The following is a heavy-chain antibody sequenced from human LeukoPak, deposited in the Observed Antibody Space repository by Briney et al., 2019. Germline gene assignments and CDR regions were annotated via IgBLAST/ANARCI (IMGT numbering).Heavy chain of an antibody. D-gene: IGHD3-22*01. CDR1: GYTFTDYF. Sequence: ASATVSCKASGYTFTDYFMHWVRQAPGQGLEWMGWINPKTGTTNYAQKFQGRVTMTRDTSISTAYMELSRLRSDDTAVYYCARSLSYDSSGGFDYWGQGTLVTVSS. J-gene: IGHJ4*02. V-gene: IGHV1-2*02. CDR3: ARSLSYDSSGGFDY. CDR2: INPKTGTT.